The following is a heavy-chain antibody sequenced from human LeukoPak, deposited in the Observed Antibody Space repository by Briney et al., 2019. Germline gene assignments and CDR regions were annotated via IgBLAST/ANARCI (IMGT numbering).Heavy chain of an antibody. CDR3: ARERGEWELLRTGDY. D-gene: IGHD1-26*01. Sequence: PGGSLRLSCAASGFTFNNYCTSWVRHPPGRGRGWGSAITGNGDRTNYTDSSKERLTTSRDNPKKTLYLQKQSAIAPDTRVYMCARERGEWELLRTGDYWGQGTLVTVSS. J-gene: IGHJ4*02. CDR2: ITGNGDRT. CDR1: GFTFNNYC. V-gene: IGHV3-23*01.